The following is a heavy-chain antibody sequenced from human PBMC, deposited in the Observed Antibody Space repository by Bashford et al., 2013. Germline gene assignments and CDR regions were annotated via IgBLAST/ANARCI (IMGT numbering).Heavy chain of an antibody. D-gene: IGHD2-15*01. CDR2: MTEDVADI. V-gene: IGHV3-21*01. Sequence: VRQAPGKGLEWVSAMTEDVADITYADSVKGRFTISRDNAKKSLYLQMNSLRAEDTAIYYCASYPDGGDYHYYYYMDVWGKGTTVTVSS. CDR3: ASYPDGGDYHYYYYMDV. J-gene: IGHJ6*03.